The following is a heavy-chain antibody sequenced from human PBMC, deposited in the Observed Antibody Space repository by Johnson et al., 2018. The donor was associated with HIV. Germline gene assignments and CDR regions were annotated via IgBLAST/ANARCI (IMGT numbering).Heavy chain of an antibody. CDR3: AGGVGSGWYFEI. J-gene: IGHJ3*02. D-gene: IGHD6-19*01. Sequence: MLLVESGGGLVQPGGSLRLSCAASGFTFSSYWMSWVRQAPGKGLEWVANIKQDGSNKYYADSVKGRFTISRDNSKNTLYLQMNSLRAEDTAVYYCAGGVGSGWYFEIGGQGTMVSVSS. CDR1: GFTFSSYW. V-gene: IGHV3-7*02. CDR2: IKQDGSNK.